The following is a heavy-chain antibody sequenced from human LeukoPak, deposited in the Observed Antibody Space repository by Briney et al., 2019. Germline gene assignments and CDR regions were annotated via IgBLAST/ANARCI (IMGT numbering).Heavy chain of an antibody. Sequence: PGGSLRLSCAASGFTVSSNYMSWIRQPPGKGLEWIGEINHSGSTNYNPSLKSRVTISVDTSKDQFSLKLSSVTAADTAVYYCARGSRGVVVAVPYWYFDLWGRGTLVTVSS. J-gene: IGHJ2*01. CDR3: ARGSRGVVVAVPYWYFDL. V-gene: IGHV4-34*01. CDR1: GFTVSSNY. D-gene: IGHD2-15*01. CDR2: INHSGST.